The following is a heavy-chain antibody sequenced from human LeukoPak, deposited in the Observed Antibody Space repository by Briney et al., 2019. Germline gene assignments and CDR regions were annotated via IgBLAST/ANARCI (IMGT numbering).Heavy chain of an antibody. CDR2: IIPIFGTA. CDR3: ARVAAAGTGGAYFDY. D-gene: IGHD6-13*01. V-gene: IGHV1-69*06. Sequence: ASVKASLKAFGAPFSSYAISWVRQAPGQGLEWMGGIIPIFGTANYPKKFQGRVTITADKSTSKAYMELSSLRSEDTDVYYCARVAAAGTGGAYFDYWGQGTLVTVSS. CDR1: GAPFSSYA. J-gene: IGHJ4*02.